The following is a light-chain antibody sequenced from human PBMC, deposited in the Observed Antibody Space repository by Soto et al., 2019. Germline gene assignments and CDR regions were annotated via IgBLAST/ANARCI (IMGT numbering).Light chain of an antibody. CDR2: GAS. Sequence: EIVMTQSPATLSVSPGGRTTLSCRASQSVSTILAWYQQKPGQAPRLLIYGASTRATGIPVRFSGSGSGTEFTLTISSLQSEDFAVYYCQQYDKWPPTFGQGTKVDVK. J-gene: IGKJ1*01. CDR3: QQYDKWPPT. V-gene: IGKV3-15*01. CDR1: QSVSTI.